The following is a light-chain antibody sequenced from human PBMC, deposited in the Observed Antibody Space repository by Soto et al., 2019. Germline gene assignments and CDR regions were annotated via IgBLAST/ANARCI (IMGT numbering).Light chain of an antibody. V-gene: IGLV2-14*01. J-gene: IGLJ1*01. CDR2: DVS. CDR1: SSDVGGYNY. CDR3: SSYTSSSTLYV. Sequence: QSALTQPASVSGSPGQSITISCTGTSSDVGGYNYVSWYQQRPGKAPKLMIYDVSNRPSGVSNRFSGSQSGNTASLTISGLQAEDEADYYCSSYTSSSTLYVFGTGTKVTVL.